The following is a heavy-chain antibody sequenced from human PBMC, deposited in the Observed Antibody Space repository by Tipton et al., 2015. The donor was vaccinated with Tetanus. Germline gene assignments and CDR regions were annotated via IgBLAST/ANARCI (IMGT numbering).Heavy chain of an antibody. CDR1: GGSISSGTFY. CDR3: ARATPSGSYFVRYYSMDV. J-gene: IGHJ6*02. CDR2: IYYTGST. D-gene: IGHD3-22*01. Sequence: LRLSCTVSGGSISSGTFYWDWLRQPPGKPLEWIGNIYYTGSTYSNPSLRSRIIISVDTSKNQFSLILSSVTAADTAVYYCARATPSGSYFVRYYSMDVWGQGTTVVVSS. V-gene: IGHV4-30-4*08.